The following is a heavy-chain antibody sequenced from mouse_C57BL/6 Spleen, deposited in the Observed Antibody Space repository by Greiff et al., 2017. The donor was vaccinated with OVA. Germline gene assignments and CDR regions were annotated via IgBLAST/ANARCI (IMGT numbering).Heavy chain of an antibody. CDR1: GYTFTSYW. J-gene: IGHJ2*01. V-gene: IGHV1-64*01. Sequence: VQLQQPGAELVKPGASVKLSCKASGYTFTSYWMHWVKQRPGQGLEWIGMIHPNSGSTNYNEKFKSKATLTVDKSSSTAYMQLSSLTSEDSAVYYCARGDYGSSYEGDFDYWGQGTTLTVSS. CDR2: IHPNSGST. D-gene: IGHD1-1*01. CDR3: ARGDYGSSYEGDFDY.